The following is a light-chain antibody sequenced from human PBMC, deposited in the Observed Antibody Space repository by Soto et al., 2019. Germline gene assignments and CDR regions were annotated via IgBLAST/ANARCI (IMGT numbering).Light chain of an antibody. CDR1: RRDIGGFYY. Sequence: QSVLTQPASVSGSPGQSITISCTGTRRDIGGFYYFSWYKHHSGKDPKLMIYQVSNRPSGVSNRFSGSKSGNTASLTISGLQAEDEADYFCSSYSSSSTFYVFGAGTKVTVL. V-gene: IGLV2-14*01. CDR2: QVS. CDR3: SSYSSSSTFYV. J-gene: IGLJ1*01.